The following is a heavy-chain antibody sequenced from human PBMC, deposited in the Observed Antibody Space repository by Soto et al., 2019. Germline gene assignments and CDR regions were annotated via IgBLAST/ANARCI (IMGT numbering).Heavy chain of an antibody. J-gene: IGHJ6*02. D-gene: IGHD3-10*01. Sequence: EVQLVESGGGLVQPGGSLKLSCAASGFIFSASAVHWVRQASGNGLEWIGRIRSKANNYATGYAASVNGRFTISRDDSKNMAYLQVNSLKTEDTAVYYCTVSGAHYYYTLDAWGQGTSVTVSS. CDR3: TVSGAHYYYTLDA. V-gene: IGHV3-73*01. CDR2: IRSKANNYAT. CDR1: GFIFSASA.